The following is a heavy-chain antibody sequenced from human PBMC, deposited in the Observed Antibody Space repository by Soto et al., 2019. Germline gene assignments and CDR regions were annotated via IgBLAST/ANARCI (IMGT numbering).Heavy chain of an antibody. Sequence: SETLSLTCTVSGGSVSSGSHYWSWIRQPPGKRLEWVGYVDYSGSTNYNPSLQSRVTISVDTSKNQFSLTMNSVTAADTAVYYCARQGSYWGQGALVTVSS. J-gene: IGHJ4*02. CDR3: ARQGSY. CDR2: VDYSGST. CDR1: GGSVSSGSHY. V-gene: IGHV4-61*01.